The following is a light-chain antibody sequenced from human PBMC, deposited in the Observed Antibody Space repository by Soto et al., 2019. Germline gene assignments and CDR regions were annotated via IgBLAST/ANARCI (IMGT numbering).Light chain of an antibody. CDR2: DAS. V-gene: IGKV3D-15*01. CDR3: QQYNNWHPLT. J-gene: IGKJ4*01. Sequence: ELVMTQSPGPLSVSPGERATLSCRASQSVSINLAWYQQKPGQAPRLLIYDASTRATGIPARFSGSGSGTEFTLTISSLQSKDLAVYYCQQYNNWHPLTFGGGTKVEIK. CDR1: QSVSIN.